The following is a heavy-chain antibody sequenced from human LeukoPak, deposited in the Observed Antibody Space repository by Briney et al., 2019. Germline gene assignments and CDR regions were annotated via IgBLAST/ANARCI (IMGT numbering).Heavy chain of an antibody. CDR2: IYYSGST. V-gene: IGHV4-59*06. CDR1: GGSISSYY. Sequence: PSETLSLTCTVSGGSISSYYWSWIRQPPGKGLEWIGYIYYSGSTYYNPSLKSRVTISVDTSKNQFSLKLSSVTAADTAVYYCAREDYYGSGSYYEPDAFDIWGQGTMVTVSS. D-gene: IGHD3-10*01. J-gene: IGHJ3*02. CDR3: AREDYYGSGSYYEPDAFDI.